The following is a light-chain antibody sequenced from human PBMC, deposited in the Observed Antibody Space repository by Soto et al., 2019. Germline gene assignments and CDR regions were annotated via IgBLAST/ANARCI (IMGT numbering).Light chain of an antibody. CDR2: VNS. J-gene: IGLJ3*02. Sequence: QSVLTQPPSVSGAPGQRVTISCTGSSSNIGAGYDVHWYQQLPGTAPKLLIYVNSNRPSGVPDRFSGSKSGTSASLAITGLQAEDEADYYCQSYDSSLSGSWVFGGGTKVTVL. CDR3: QSYDSSLSGSWV. V-gene: IGLV1-40*01. CDR1: SSNIGAGYD.